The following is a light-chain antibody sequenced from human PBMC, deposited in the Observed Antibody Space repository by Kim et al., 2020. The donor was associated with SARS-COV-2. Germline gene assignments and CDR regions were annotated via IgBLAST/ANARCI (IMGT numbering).Light chain of an antibody. V-gene: IGLV3-9*01. J-gene: IGLJ2*01. Sequence: ALGPTARITCGGNNIGGKSVHWYQQKPGQAPVLVIYRDINRPSGIPERFSGSNSGNTATLTVIKAQAGDEADYYCQVWDSSTSVVFGGGTQLTVL. CDR3: QVWDSSTSVV. CDR1: NIGGKS. CDR2: RDI.